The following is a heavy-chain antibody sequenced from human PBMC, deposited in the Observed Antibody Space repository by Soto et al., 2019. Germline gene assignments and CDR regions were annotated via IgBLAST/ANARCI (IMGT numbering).Heavy chain of an antibody. J-gene: IGHJ5*02. Sequence: SETLSLTCTVSNGSIGTYYWTWVRQPPGKGLEWIGYVYYSGSTNYNPSLKSRVGMSIDTSKNQFSLELKSVTAADTATYFCVRDYLLTGFDTWGQGTLVTVS. V-gene: IGHV4-59*01. CDR1: NGSIGTYY. CDR3: VRDYLLTGFDT. CDR2: VYYSGST. D-gene: IGHD3-9*01.